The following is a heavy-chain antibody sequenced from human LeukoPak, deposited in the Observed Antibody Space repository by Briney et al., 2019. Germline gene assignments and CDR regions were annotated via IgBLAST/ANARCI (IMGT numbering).Heavy chain of an antibody. CDR3: TTDEYYDSSGYYYGLEFDY. J-gene: IGHJ4*02. CDR1: GFTFSNAW. D-gene: IGHD3-22*01. CDR2: IKSKTDGGTT. V-gene: IGHV3-15*01. Sequence: PGGSLRLSCAASGFTFSNAWMSWVRQAPGKGLEWVGRIKSKTDGGTTDYAAPVKGRFTISRDDSKNTLYLQVNSLKTEDTAVYYCTTDEYYDSSGYYYGLEFDYWGQGTLVTVSS.